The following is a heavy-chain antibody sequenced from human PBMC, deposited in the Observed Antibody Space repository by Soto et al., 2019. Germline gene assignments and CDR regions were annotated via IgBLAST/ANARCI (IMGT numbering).Heavy chain of an antibody. D-gene: IGHD3-22*01. CDR2: IYSGGST. CDR1: GFTVSSHY. V-gene: IGHV3-66*01. CDR3: ARDNYDSSGYYHRGFDY. Sequence: GGSLSLSCAASGFTVSSHYMSWVRQAPGKGLEWVSVIYSGGSTYYADSVKGRFTISRDNSKNTLYLQMNSLRAEDTAVYYCARDNYDSSGYYHRGFDYWGQGTLVTVSS. J-gene: IGHJ4*02.